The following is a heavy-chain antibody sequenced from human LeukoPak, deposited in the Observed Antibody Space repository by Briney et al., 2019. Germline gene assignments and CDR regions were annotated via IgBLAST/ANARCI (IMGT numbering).Heavy chain of an antibody. J-gene: IGHJ4*02. D-gene: IGHD2-15*01. V-gene: IGHV3-23*01. CDR2: ISGSGGT. CDR1: GFTFSSYA. CDR3: AKSGLNRFDY. Sequence: GGSLRLSCAASGFTFSSYAMSWVRQAPGKGRECVSGISGSGGTYYADSVKGRFTISRDKSKNTLYLQINSLRAADTAVYYCAKSGLNRFDYWGQGTLVTVSS.